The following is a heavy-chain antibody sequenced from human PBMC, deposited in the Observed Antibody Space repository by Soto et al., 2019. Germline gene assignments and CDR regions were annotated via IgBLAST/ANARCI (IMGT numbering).Heavy chain of an antibody. CDR2: IYHNGRP. CDR1: GDSVTSDDYY. CDR3: ARVRSYGMDV. D-gene: IGHD3-10*01. J-gene: IGHJ6*02. V-gene: IGHV4-30-4*01. Sequence: SETLSLTCTVSGDSVTSDDYYWTWVRQPPGKGLEWIGYIYHNGRPYYTSSLRSRLTMSLDTSKNAFSLRLKSLTAADTAVYYCARVRSYGMDVWGQGTTVTVSS.